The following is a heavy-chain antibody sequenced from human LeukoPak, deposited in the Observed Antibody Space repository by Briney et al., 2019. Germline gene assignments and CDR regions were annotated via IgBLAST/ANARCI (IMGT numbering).Heavy chain of an antibody. V-gene: IGHV4-34*01. CDR2: INHSGST. D-gene: IGHD1-7*01. Sequence: PSETLSLTCAVYGGSFSGYYWSWIRQPPGNGLEWIGEINHSGSTNYNPSLKSRVTISVDTSKNQFSLKLSSVTAADTAVYYCASVGTTMVYWGQGTLVTVSS. CDR3: ASVGTTMVY. J-gene: IGHJ4*02. CDR1: GGSFSGYY.